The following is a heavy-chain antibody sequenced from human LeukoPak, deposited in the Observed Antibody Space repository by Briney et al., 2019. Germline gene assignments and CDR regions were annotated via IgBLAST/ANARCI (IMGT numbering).Heavy chain of an antibody. Sequence: GESLKISCKGSGYSFTSYWIGWVRQMPGKGLEWMGIIIPTSSTTRYSPSFQGHVTITADKSTSTAYLQRSSLKASDTAMYYCARHGSPNCGGDCYHDYWGQGTLVTVS. CDR1: GYSFTSYW. CDR3: ARHGSPNCGGDCYHDY. CDR2: IIPTSSTT. V-gene: IGHV5-51*01. D-gene: IGHD2-21*02. J-gene: IGHJ4*02.